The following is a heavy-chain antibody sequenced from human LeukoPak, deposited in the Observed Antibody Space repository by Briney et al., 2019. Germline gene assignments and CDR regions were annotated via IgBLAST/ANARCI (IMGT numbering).Heavy chain of an antibody. CDR1: GSIFSSYA. J-gene: IGHJ4*02. CDR3: AGVSESGWHYFDY. CDR2: ISYDGSNK. D-gene: IGHD6-19*01. Sequence: PGGSLRLSCAASGSIFSSYAMHWVRQAPGEGLEWVAVISYDGSNKDYADSVKGRFSISRDNSKNTLYLQMSSLRNEDTAIYYCAGVSESGWHYFDYWGQGTLVTVSS. V-gene: IGHV3-30*03.